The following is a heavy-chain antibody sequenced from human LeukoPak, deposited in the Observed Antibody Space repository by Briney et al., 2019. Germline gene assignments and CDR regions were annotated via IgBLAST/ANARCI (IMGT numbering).Heavy chain of an antibody. CDR2: ISSSGSGGNT. J-gene: IGHJ4*02. CDR3: ARLPGIAAAGIGPYFDY. CDR1: GVTLSSYA. Sequence: GGSLRLSCAASGVTLSSYAMSWARQAPGKGLEWVSGISSSGSGGNTYYADSVKGRFTISRDNSKNTLYLQMNSLRAEDTAVYYCARLPGIAAAGIGPYFDYWGQGTLVTVSS. V-gene: IGHV3-23*01. D-gene: IGHD6-13*01.